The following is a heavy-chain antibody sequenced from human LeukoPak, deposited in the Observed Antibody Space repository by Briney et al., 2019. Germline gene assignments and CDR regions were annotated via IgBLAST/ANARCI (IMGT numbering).Heavy chain of an antibody. CDR3: GRGISMTGWYIGL. Sequence: PGGSVRLSCAASGFTFSSYGMHWVRQAPGKGLEWVGVIWYDGSNKYYPDSVQGRFTISRDNSKNTLYLQVNSLRAEDTAVYYCGRGISMTGWYIGLWGRGTVVTVSA. V-gene: IGHV3-33*08. D-gene: IGHD3-9*01. J-gene: IGHJ2*01. CDR2: IWYDGSNK. CDR1: GFTFSSYG.